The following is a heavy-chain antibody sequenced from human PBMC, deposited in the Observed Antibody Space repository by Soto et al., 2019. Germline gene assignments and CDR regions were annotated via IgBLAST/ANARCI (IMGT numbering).Heavy chain of an antibody. V-gene: IGHV1-18*04. CDR1: GYTFSSYG. CDR3: ARDFASGTTHFDF. D-gene: IGHD1-1*01. Sequence: QVQLVQSGAEVKKPGASVKVSCKATGYTFSSYGISWVRQAPGQGLEWMGWISAYNGNTDYAQKVQGRGTMTTDTSTSTAYMELRSLRSDDTAVYYCARDFASGTTHFDFWGQGTLVTVSS. J-gene: IGHJ4*02. CDR2: ISAYNGNT.